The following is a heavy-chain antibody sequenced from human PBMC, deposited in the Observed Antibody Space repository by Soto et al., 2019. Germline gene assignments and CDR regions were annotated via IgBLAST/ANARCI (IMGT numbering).Heavy chain of an antibody. CDR2: IIPIFGTA. J-gene: IGHJ4*02. CDR3: GGGGWKEFGGVDH. CDR1: GGTFSSYS. V-gene: IGHV1-69*01. D-gene: IGHD3-10*01. Sequence: QVQLVQSGAEVKKPGSSVKVSCKASGGTFSSYSINWVRQAPGQGLEWMGEIIPIFGTANYAQKFQGRVTISAGEFTGTGYMEVSSLGSEDPGVDFFGGGGWKEFGGVDHRGQGNLV.